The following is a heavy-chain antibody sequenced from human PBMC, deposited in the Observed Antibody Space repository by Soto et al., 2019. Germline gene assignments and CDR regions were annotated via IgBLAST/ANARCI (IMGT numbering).Heavy chain of an antibody. J-gene: IGHJ5*02. CDR2: FDPEDGET. CDR1: GNTLSELS. V-gene: IGHV1-24*01. CDR3: AMVKRGWFDP. Sequence: GASVKVSCKVSGNTLSELSLHWVRQAPGKGLEWMGTFDPEDGETVYAQNFQGRVTMAADTSPDTAYMELRSLRSDDTAVYYCAMVKRGWFDPWGQGTLVTVSS.